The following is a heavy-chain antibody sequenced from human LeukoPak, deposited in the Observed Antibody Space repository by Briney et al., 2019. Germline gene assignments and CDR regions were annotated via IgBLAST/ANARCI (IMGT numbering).Heavy chain of an antibody. Sequence: GGSLRLSCATSGFNFGGHYMNWVRQAPGKGPEWISYISGNGRDIAYADSVKGRFTISRDNAKNSLYLQMNSLRAEDTAVYYCARSGLWFGDKEDYWGQGTLVTVSS. CDR3: ARSGLWFGDKEDY. J-gene: IGHJ4*02. V-gene: IGHV3-11*04. CDR2: ISGNGRDI. D-gene: IGHD3-10*01. CDR1: GFNFGGHY.